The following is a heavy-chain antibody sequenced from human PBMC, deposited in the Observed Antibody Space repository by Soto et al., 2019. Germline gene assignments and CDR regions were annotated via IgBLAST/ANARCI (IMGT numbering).Heavy chain of an antibody. J-gene: IGHJ6*02. Sequence: ASVKVSGEASGYSFTDYHIHWVLQAPGQGLEWLGRINPKSGGTSTAQKFQGWVTMTRDRSISTVYMELTSLRAEDTAVYYCAKDLTPSGYGSGDYYYGMDVWGQGTTVTVSS. D-gene: IGHD3-10*01. CDR3: AKDLTPSGYGSGDYYYGMDV. V-gene: IGHV1-2*04. CDR2: INPKSGGT. CDR1: GYSFTDYH.